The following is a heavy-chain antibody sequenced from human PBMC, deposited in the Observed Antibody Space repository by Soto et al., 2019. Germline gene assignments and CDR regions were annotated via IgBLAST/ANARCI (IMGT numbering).Heavy chain of an antibody. CDR1: GYTFTSYG. CDR3: AAYSSGWYYFDY. CDR2: ISGYNGNT. J-gene: IGHJ4*02. D-gene: IGHD6-19*01. V-gene: IGHV1-18*01. Sequence: ASVKVSCKASGYTFTSYGISWVRQAPGQGLEWMGWISGYNGNTNYAQKLQGRVTMTTDTSTSTAYMELRSLRSDDTAVYYCAAYSSGWYYFDYWGQGTLVTVSS.